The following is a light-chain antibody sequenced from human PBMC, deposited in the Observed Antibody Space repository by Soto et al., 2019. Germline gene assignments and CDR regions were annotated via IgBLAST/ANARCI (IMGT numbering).Light chain of an antibody. J-gene: IGKJ4*01. V-gene: IGKV1-39*01. CDR1: QKISTY. Sequence: DIQMTQSPSSLSASVGDTVTITCRASQKISTYVNWYQQKLGKAPKLLISVSSNLHSGVPSRFSGSGSGTDFSLTITSLQCEDFATYYCQQTYSTPLTFGGGTKVEIK. CDR3: QQTYSTPLT. CDR2: VSS.